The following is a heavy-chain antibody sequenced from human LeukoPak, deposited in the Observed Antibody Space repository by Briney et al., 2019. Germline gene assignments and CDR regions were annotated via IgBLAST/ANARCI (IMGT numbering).Heavy chain of an antibody. D-gene: IGHD3-16*01. CDR2: IYYSGST. J-gene: IGHJ4*02. CDR1: GGSISSYY. CDR3: ARDRALGSVKYYFDY. Sequence: SETLSLTCTVSGGSISSYYWSWIRQPPGKGLEWIGYIYYSGSTNYNPSLKSRVTISVDTSKNQFSLKLSSVTAADTAVYYCARDRALGSVKYYFDYWGQGTLVTVSA. V-gene: IGHV4-59*01.